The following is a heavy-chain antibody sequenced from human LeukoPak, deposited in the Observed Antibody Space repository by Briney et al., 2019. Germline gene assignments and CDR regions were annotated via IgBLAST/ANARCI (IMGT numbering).Heavy chain of an antibody. CDR2: INPGGGST. D-gene: IGHD3-22*01. V-gene: IGHV1-46*01. CDR1: GYTFTSYY. Sequence: GASVKVSCKASGYTFTSYYMHWVRQAPGQGLEWMGIINPGGGSTSYAQKFQGRVTMTRDTSTSTVYMELSSLRSEDTAVYYCAREAYYDSSGYTAEYFQHWGQGTLVTVSS. CDR3: AREAYYDSSGYTAEYFQH. J-gene: IGHJ1*01.